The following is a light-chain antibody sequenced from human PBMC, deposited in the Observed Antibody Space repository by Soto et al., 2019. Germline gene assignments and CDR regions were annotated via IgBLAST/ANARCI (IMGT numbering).Light chain of an antibody. Sequence: EIVMTQSPATLSVSPGERATLSCRASQSVSSNLAWYQQKPGQAPRLLIYSASTRATGIPARFSGSGSGTEFTLTISSLQSEDFAVYYCQQYNNWWTFGQGTKVEI. CDR2: SAS. CDR3: QQYNNWWT. J-gene: IGKJ1*01. V-gene: IGKV3-15*01. CDR1: QSVSSN.